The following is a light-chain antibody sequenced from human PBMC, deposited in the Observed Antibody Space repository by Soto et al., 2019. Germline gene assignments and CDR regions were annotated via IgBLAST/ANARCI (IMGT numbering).Light chain of an antibody. Sequence: DIQMTQSPSSLSASVGDRVTITCRASQSISYLNWYQQKPGKAPKLLIYAASSLQSGVPSRFSGSGSGTDFTLTISSLQPEDFVTYYCQQSYSSPYTFGQGTKLEIK. CDR1: QSISY. V-gene: IGKV1-39*01. CDR2: AAS. CDR3: QQSYSSPYT. J-gene: IGKJ2*01.